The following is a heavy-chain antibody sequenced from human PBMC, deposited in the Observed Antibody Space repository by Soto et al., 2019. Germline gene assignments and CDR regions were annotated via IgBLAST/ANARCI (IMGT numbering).Heavy chain of an antibody. D-gene: IGHD5-12*01. V-gene: IGHV4-34*01. CDR2: INHSGST. Sequence: SETLSLTCAVYGGSFSGYYWSWIRQPPGKGLEWIGEINHSGSTNYNPSLKSRVTISVDTSKNQFSLKLSSVTAADTAVYYCARRVGLRFFYYYGMDVWGQGTTVTVSS. J-gene: IGHJ6*02. CDR1: GGSFSGYY. CDR3: ARRVGLRFFYYYGMDV.